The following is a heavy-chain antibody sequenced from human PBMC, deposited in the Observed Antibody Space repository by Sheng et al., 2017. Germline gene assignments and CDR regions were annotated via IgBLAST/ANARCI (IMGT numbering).Heavy chain of an antibody. V-gene: IGHV3-49*04. Sequence: EVQLVESGGGLVQPGRSLRLSCTASGFTFGDYAMSWVRQAPGKGLEWVGFIRSKAYGGTTEYAASVKGRFTISRDDSKSIAYLQMNSLKTEDTAVYYCTTRSYDSSGYYEDWGQGTLVTV. CDR3: TTRSYDSSGYYED. D-gene: IGHD3-22*01. CDR2: IRSKAYGGTT. J-gene: IGHJ4*02. CDR1: GFTFGDYA.